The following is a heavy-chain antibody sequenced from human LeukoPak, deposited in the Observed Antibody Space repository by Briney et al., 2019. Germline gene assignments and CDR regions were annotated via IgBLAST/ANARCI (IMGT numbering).Heavy chain of an antibody. CDR2: INHSGST. J-gene: IGHJ3*02. CDR1: GGSISGYY. CDR3: ARRVAFDI. Sequence: SETLSLTCAVYGGSISGYYWSWIRQPPGKGLEWIGEINHSGSTNYNPSLKSRVTISVDTSKNQFSLRLGSVTAADTAVFYCARRVAFDIWGQGTMVTVSS. V-gene: IGHV4-34*01.